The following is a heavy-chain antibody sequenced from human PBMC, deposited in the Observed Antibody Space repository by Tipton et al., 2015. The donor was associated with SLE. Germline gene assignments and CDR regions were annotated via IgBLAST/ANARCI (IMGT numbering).Heavy chain of an antibody. Sequence: TLSLTCSVSDGSSKSTNYYWGWIRQSPGKGLEWIGTMSSSGSTYYNPSLKSRVTISEDTSKNQLSLKLTSVTAADTAVYYCAVSLAAAAGWGWFDPGGQGTLVTVSS. D-gene: IGHD2-15*01. V-gene: IGHV4-39*07. CDR3: AVSLAAAAGWGWFDP. J-gene: IGHJ5*02. CDR1: DGSSKSTNYY. CDR2: MSSSGST.